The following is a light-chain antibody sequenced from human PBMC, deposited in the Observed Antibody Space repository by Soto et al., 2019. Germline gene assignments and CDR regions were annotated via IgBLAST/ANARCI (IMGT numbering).Light chain of an antibody. CDR3: EQYGSSART. J-gene: IGKJ1*01. CDR2: GTS. CDR1: QSVSSNY. Sequence: EIVSTQSPGTLFLSPGERATLSCRASQSVSSNYLAWYQQKPGQAPSLLIYGTSSRAAGLPDRFSGSGSGTDITGTVSTLEPEDFAVDYCEQYGSSARTVGQGTKVEIK. V-gene: IGKV3-20*01.